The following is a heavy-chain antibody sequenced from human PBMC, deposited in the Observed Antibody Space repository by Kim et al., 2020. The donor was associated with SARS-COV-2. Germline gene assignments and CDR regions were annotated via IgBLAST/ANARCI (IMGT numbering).Heavy chain of an antibody. Sequence: GGSLRLSCAASGFTFSSYSMNWVRQAPGKGLEWVSSISSSSSYIYYADSVKGRFTISRDNAKNSLYLQMNSLRAEDTAVYYCARGRGTMVRGVIITYFDYWGQGTLVTVSS. CDR3: ARGRGTMVRGVIITYFDY. CDR1: GFTFSSYS. CDR2: ISSSSSYI. J-gene: IGHJ4*02. D-gene: IGHD3-10*01. V-gene: IGHV3-21*01.